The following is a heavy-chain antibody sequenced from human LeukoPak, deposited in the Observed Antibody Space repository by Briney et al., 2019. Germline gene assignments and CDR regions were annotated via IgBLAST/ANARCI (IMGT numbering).Heavy chain of an antibody. Sequence: SETLSLTCTVSGGSISSSSYYWGWIRQPPGKGLEWIVRIYYSGSTYYSPSLKSRVTISVDTSKNQFSLKLSSVTASDTAVYYCARQGYYDFWSGQHDYWGQGPLVTVSS. CDR1: GGSISSSSYY. V-gene: IGHV4-39*01. CDR2: IYYSGST. J-gene: IGHJ4*02. CDR3: ARQGYYDFWSGQHDY. D-gene: IGHD3-3*01.